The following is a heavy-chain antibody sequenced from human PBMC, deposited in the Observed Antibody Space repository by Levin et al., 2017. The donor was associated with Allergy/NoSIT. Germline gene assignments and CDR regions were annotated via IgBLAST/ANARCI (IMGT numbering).Heavy chain of an antibody. Sequence: GGSLRLSCAASGFTFSSYGMHWVRQAPGKGLEWVAVISYDGSNKYYADSVKGRFTISRDNSKNTLYLQMNSLRAEDTAVYYCAKDKGGYDYTLYYFDYWGQGTLVTVSS. V-gene: IGHV3-30*18. CDR2: ISYDGSNK. CDR1: GFTFSSYG. D-gene: IGHD5-12*01. CDR3: AKDKGGYDYTLYYFDY. J-gene: IGHJ4*02.